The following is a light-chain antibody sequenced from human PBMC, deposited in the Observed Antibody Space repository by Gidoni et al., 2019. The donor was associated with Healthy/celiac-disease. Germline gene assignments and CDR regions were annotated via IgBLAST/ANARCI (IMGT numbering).Light chain of an antibody. J-gene: IGKJ3*01. V-gene: IGKV3-11*01. Sequence: EIVLTQSPATLSLSPGERATLSCRASQSVSSYLAWYQQKPGQAPRLLIYGASNRATGIPARFSGSGSGIDFTLTISSLEPEDFAVYYCQQRSNWPPFTFGPGTKVDIK. CDR2: GAS. CDR3: QQRSNWPPFT. CDR1: QSVSSY.